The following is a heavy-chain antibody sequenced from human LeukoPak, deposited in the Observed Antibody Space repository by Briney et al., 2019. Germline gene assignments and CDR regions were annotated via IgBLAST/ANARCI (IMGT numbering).Heavy chain of an antibody. CDR2: TYFRSKWYN. CDR3: ARDGCGGDCYTGYNTDV. Sequence: SQTLSLTCAISGDSVSSNSVAWHWIRQSPSRGLEWLGRTYFRSKWYNEYAVSVKSRISINPDTSKNQFSLQLNSVTPEDTAVYYCARDGCGGDCYTGYNTDVWGKGTTVTVSS. CDR1: GDSVSSNSVA. V-gene: IGHV6-1*01. D-gene: IGHD2-21*02. J-gene: IGHJ6*03.